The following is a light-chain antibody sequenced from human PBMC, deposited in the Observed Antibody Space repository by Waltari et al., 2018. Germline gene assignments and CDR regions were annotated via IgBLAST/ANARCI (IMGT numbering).Light chain of an antibody. CDR2: EVS. CDR1: SSDIGSYNL. V-gene: IGLV2-23*02. CDR3: CSYAGSNTLM. Sequence: QSALTQPASVSGSPGQSITISCTGTSSDIGSYNLVSWYQYHPGKAPKLIIYEVSRRPLGVSSRFSGSKSGDKASLTVSGLQAEDEADYYCCSYAGSNTLMFGGGTKLTVL. J-gene: IGLJ3*02.